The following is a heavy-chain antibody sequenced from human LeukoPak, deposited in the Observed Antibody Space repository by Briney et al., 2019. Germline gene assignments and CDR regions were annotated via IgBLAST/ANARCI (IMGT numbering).Heavy chain of an antibody. V-gene: IGHV4-39*07. Sequence: PSETLSLTCAVSGGSLISTTYYWGWIRQPPGKGLEWIGSIYYSGSTYYNPSLNSRVTVSVDMSKNQFSLQLSSVTAADTAIYYCARAPRTGAWDMITFGGVIVHGDAFDFWGQGTMVTVSS. J-gene: IGHJ3*01. CDR2: IYYSGST. CDR3: ARAPRTGAWDMITFGGVIVHGDAFDF. CDR1: GGSLISTTYY. D-gene: IGHD3-16*02.